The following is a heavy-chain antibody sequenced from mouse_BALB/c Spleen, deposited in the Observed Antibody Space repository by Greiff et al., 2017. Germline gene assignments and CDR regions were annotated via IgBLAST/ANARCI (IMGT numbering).Heavy chain of an antibody. CDR1: GFTFSSYA. V-gene: IGHV5-6-5*01. J-gene: IGHJ1*01. D-gene: IGHD1-2*01. CDR2: ISSGGSI. Sequence: EVQGVESGGGLVKPGGSLKLSCAASGFTFSSYAMSWVRQTPEKRLEWVASISSGGSIYYSDSVKGRFTISRDNARNILYLQMSSLRSEDTAMYYCARGTTATRYFDVWGAGTTVTVSS. CDR3: ARGTTATRYFDV.